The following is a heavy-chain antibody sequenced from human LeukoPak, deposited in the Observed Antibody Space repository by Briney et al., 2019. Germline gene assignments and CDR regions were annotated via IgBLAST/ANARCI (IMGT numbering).Heavy chain of an antibody. J-gene: IGHJ4*02. D-gene: IGHD3-3*01. CDR1: GGSFSGYY. V-gene: IGHV4-34*01. CDR3: ARENYDFWSGSPYYFDY. CDR2: INHSGST. Sequence: SETLSLTCAVYGGSFSGYYWSWIRQPPGKGLEWIGEINHSGSTNYNPSLKSRVTISVDTPKNQFSLKLSSVTAADTAVYYCARENYDFWSGSPYYFDYWGQGTLVTVSS.